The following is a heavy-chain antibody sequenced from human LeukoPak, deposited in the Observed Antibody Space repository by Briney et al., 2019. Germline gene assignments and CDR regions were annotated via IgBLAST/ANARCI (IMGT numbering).Heavy chain of an antibody. CDR2: INPNSGRT. CDR1: GYTFTCYY. D-gene: IGHD5-24*01. Sequence: ASVKVSCKASGYTFTCYYMHWVRQAPGQGQEWMGWINPNSGRTNYAQKFQGRVTMTRDTSISTAYMELRRLRSDDTAVYYCARDLRDGYKNWGQGTLVTVSS. CDR3: ARDLRDGYKN. V-gene: IGHV1-2*02. J-gene: IGHJ4*02.